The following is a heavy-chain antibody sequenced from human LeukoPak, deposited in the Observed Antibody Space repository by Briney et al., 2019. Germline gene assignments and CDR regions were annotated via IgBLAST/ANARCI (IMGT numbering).Heavy chain of an antibody. D-gene: IGHD6-19*01. CDR3: ARTPVAGSYYYYGMDV. CDR2: ISGSGGNT. J-gene: IGHJ6*02. CDR1: GFTFSSYA. Sequence: GGSLRLSCAASGFTFSSYAMSWVRQAPGKGLEWVSAISGSGGNTYYADSVKGRSTISRDNSKNTVYLQMDSLRAEDTAVFYCARTPVAGSYYYYGMDVWGQGTTVTVSS. V-gene: IGHV3-23*01.